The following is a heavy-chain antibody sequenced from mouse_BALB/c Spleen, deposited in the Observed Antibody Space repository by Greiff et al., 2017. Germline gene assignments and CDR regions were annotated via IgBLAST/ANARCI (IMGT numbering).Heavy chain of an antibody. CDR1: GYTFTSYW. CDR2: IYPSDSYT. V-gene: IGHV1-69*02. Sequence: QVQLQQPGAELVRPGASVKLSCKASGYTFTSYWINWVKQRPGQGLEWIGNIYPSDSYTNYNQKFKDKATLTVDKSSSTAYMQLSSPTSEDSAVYYCTRGGRFRGFAYWGQGTLVTVSA. CDR3: TRGGRFRGFAY. J-gene: IGHJ3*01. D-gene: IGHD1-1*02.